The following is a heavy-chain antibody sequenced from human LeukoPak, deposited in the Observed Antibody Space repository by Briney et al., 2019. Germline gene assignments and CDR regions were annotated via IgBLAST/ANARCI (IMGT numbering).Heavy chain of an antibody. CDR1: GGSISSGGYS. J-gene: IGHJ6*03. V-gene: IGHV4-30-4*07. CDR3: ATNGYYCMDV. D-gene: IGHD2-8*01. Sequence: SETPSLTCAVSGGSISSGGYSWSWIRQPPGKGLEWIGYIYYSGSTYYNPSLKSRVTISVDTSKNQFSLKLSSVTAADTAVYYCATNGYYCMDVWGKGTTVTVSS. CDR2: IYYSGST.